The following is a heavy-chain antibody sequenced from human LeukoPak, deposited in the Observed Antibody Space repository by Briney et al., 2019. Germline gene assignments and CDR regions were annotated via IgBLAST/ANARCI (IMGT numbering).Heavy chain of an antibody. CDR3: ARGVTFYSNYVDY. D-gene: IGHD3-16*01. Sequence: GGSLRLSCAASGFGFSSHSMNWVRQAPGKGLEWTAYISRTSNTIYYADSVKGRFTISRDNAKNSLHLQMNSLRVEDTAVYYCARGVTFYSNYVDYWGQGTLVTVSS. J-gene: IGHJ4*02. V-gene: IGHV3-48*01. CDR1: GFGFSSHS. CDR2: ISRTSNTI.